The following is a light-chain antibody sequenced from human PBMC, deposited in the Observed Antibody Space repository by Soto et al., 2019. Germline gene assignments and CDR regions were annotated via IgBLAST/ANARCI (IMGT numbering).Light chain of an antibody. V-gene: IGKV1-9*01. CDR3: QQINSYPIT. CDR2: AAS. Sequence: DSQLTQSPSFLSEYVGDRVTITCRASQGINSYLAWYQQKPGKVPKLLTYAASTLQSGVPSRFGGSGSGTEFTLTISSLQPEDFATYYCQQINSYPITFGQGTRLEIK. J-gene: IGKJ5*01. CDR1: QGINSY.